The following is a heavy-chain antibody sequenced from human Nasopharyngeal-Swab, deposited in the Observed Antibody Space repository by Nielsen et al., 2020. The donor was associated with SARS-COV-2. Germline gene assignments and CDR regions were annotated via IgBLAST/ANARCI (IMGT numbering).Heavy chain of an antibody. D-gene: IGHD3-22*01. CDR3: ARGGPTYYYDSSGYYYEGEGY. Sequence: WIRQPPGKGLEWIGYIYYSGSTNYNPSLKSRVTISVDTSKNQFSLKLSSVTAADTAVYYCARGGPTYYYDSSGYYYEGEGYWGQGTLVTVSS. V-gene: IGHV4-59*01. CDR2: IYYSGST. J-gene: IGHJ4*02.